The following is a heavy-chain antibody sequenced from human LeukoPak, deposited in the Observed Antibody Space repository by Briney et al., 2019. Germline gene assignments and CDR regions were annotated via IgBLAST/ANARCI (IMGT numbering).Heavy chain of an antibody. V-gene: IGHV4-59*01. CDR1: GGSISSYY. CDR2: IYYSGST. Sequence: EPSETLSLTCTVSGGSISSYYWSWIRQPPGKGLEWIGYIYYSGSTDYNPSLKSRVTISVDTSKNQFSLKLSSVTAADTAVYYCARGISGGAVFDYWGQGTLVTVSS. J-gene: IGHJ4*02. D-gene: IGHD3-16*01. CDR3: ARGISGGAVFDY.